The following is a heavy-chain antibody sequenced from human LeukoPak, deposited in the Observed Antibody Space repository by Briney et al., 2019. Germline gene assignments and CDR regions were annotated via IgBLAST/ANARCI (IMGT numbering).Heavy chain of an antibody. CDR1: GFTVSSSY. V-gene: IGHV3-66*01. Sequence: GGSLRLSCAASGFTVSSSYMSWVRQAPGKGLEWVSLIYSAGNTYYADSVKGRFTISRDNSKNTLYLQMNSLRAEDTAVYYCARKTPRFGDYDYWGQGTLVTVSS. CDR3: ARKTPRFGDYDY. J-gene: IGHJ4*02. D-gene: IGHD2-15*01. CDR2: IYSAGNT.